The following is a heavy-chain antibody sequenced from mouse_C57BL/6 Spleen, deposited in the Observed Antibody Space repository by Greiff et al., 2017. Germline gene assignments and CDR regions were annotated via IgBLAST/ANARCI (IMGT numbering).Heavy chain of an antibody. Sequence: VQLQQSGAELVRPGTSVKVSCKASGYAFTNYLIEWVKQRPGPGLEWIGVINPGSGGTNYNEKFKGKATLTADKSSSTAYMQLSSLTSEDSAVYFCASAPYYYGSSTFAYWGQGTLVTVSA. J-gene: IGHJ3*01. CDR2: INPGSGGT. CDR3: ASAPYYYGSSTFAY. V-gene: IGHV1-54*01. D-gene: IGHD1-1*01. CDR1: GYAFTNYL.